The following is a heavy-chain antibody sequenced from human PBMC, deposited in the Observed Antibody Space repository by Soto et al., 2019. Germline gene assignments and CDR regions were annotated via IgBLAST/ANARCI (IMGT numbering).Heavy chain of an antibody. CDR1: GFTFSSYA. Sequence: GGSLRLSCAASGFTFSSYAMSWVRQAPGKGLEWVSAISGSGGSTYYADSVKGRFTISRDNSKNTLYLQMNSLRAEDTAIYYCAKGRALWSGLDSSGYYYDYWGQGTLVTVSS. D-gene: IGHD3-22*01. CDR3: AKGRALWSGLDSSGYYYDY. CDR2: ISGSGGST. J-gene: IGHJ4*02. V-gene: IGHV3-23*01.